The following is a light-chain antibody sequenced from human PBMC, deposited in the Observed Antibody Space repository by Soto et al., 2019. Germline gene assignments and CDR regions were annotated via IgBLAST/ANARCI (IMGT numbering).Light chain of an antibody. V-gene: IGKV1-27*01. J-gene: IGKJ5*01. CDR2: AAS. Sequence: DIQMTQSPSSLSASVGDRVTITCRASQGISNYLAWYQQKPGKVPKLLIYAASTLQSGVPSRFSGSGSGTDFTLTISSLQPEDVATYYCQRYNSALGITFGQGTRLESK. CDR3: QRYNSALGIT. CDR1: QGISNY.